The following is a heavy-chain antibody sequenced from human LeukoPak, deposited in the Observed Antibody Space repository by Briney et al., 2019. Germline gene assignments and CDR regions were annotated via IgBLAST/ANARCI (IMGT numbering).Heavy chain of an antibody. V-gene: IGHV3-11*05. CDR1: GVAYSDHY. CDR2: ISPTSTYT. D-gene: IGHD6-13*01. Sequence: GGPLRLSCAASGVAYSDHYMNWIRQAPGKGLECVSYISPTSTYTDYAASEKGRFTVCKDNAKNPLYVEINSLRAEHTAVYFCATAGVAAAGGFDNWGQGTLVSVSS. CDR3: ATAGVAAAGGFDN. J-gene: IGHJ4*02.